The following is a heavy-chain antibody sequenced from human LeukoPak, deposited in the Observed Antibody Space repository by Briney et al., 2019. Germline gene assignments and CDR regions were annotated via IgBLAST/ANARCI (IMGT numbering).Heavy chain of an antibody. CDR1: GYTFTSYA. Sequence: ASVKVSCKASGYTFTSYAMHWVRQAPGQRLEWMGWINAGNGNTKYSQEFQGRVTITRDTSASTAYMELSSLRSDDTAVYYCARDSAVAGTKLFDYWGQGTLVTVSS. CDR2: INAGNGNT. J-gene: IGHJ4*02. V-gene: IGHV1-3*01. CDR3: ARDSAVAGTKLFDY. D-gene: IGHD6-19*01.